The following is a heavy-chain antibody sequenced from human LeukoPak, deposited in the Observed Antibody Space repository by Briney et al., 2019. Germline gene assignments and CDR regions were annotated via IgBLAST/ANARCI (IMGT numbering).Heavy chain of an antibody. D-gene: IGHD3-3*01. V-gene: IGHV4-31*03. Sequence: SETLSLTCTVSGGSISSGVYYWSWIRQPPGEGLEWIGYIFYSGSTYYNPSLKSRVNISVDTSKNQLSLNLSSVTAADTAVYYCARASTISGVVFAFWGQGTVVTVTS. CDR1: GGSISSGVYY. J-gene: IGHJ4*02. CDR3: ARASTISGVVFAF. CDR2: IFYSGST.